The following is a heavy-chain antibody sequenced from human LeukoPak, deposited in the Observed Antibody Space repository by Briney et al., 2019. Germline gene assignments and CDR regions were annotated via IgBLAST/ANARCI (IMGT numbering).Heavy chain of an antibody. J-gene: IGHJ4*02. D-gene: IGHD3-10*01. CDR1: GFTFSSYS. CDR2: ISSSSSYI. V-gene: IGHV3-21*04. Sequence: PGGSLRLSCAASGFTFSSYSMNWVRQAPGKGLEWVSSISSSSSYIYYADSVKGRFTISRDNSKNTLYLQMNGLRAEDTAVYYCAKDPPLWFGEVYWGQGTLVTVSS. CDR3: AKDPPLWFGEVY.